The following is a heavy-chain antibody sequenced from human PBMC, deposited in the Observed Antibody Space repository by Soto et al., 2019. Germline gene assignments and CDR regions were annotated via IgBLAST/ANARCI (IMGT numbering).Heavy chain of an antibody. J-gene: IGHJ4*02. CDR2: ISYDGSNK. D-gene: IGHD6-19*01. V-gene: IGHV3-30*18. CDR1: GFTFSSYG. CDR3: AKDSLLPGHGSGCNYFDY. Sequence: GGSLRLSCAASGFTFSSYGMHWVRQAPGKGLEWVAVISYDGSNKYYADYLKGRFTITRDNSKNTLYLQMNSLRAEDTAVYYVAKDSLLPGHGSGCNYFDYWGQGTLVTVSS.